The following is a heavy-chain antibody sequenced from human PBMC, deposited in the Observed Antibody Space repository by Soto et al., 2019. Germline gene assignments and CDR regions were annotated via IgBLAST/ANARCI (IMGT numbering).Heavy chain of an antibody. D-gene: IGHD5-18*01. Sequence: GGSLRLSCAASGFTVSSNYMSWVRQAPGKGLEWVSVIYSGGSTYYADSVKGRFTISRDNSKNTLYLQMNSLRAEDTAVYYCAKSGYSYGYSVDYWGQGTLVTVSS. CDR3: AKSGYSYGYSVDY. J-gene: IGHJ4*02. V-gene: IGHV3-53*01. CDR1: GFTVSSNY. CDR2: IYSGGST.